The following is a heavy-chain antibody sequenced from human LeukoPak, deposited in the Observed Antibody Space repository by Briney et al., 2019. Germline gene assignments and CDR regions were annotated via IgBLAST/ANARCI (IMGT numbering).Heavy chain of an antibody. Sequence: GGSLRLSCAASGFSFSDYWMDWVRQSPGKGMEWVANINQDGSEGYYADSVKGRFTISRDNAKNSLYLQMHKLRAEDTAVYYFSRSLDYWGEGALVTVSS. CDR2: INQDGSEG. CDR3: SRSLDY. CDR1: GFSFSDYW. J-gene: IGHJ4*02. V-gene: IGHV3-7*01.